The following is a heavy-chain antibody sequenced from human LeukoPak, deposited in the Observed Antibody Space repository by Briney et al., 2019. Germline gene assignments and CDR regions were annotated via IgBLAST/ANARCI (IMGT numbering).Heavy chain of an antibody. CDR2: ISSSSSTI. CDR1: GFTFSSYS. V-gene: IGHV3-48*04. CDR3: ARPDGEDIVVVPAAIYFVY. Sequence: GGSLRLSCAASGFTFSSYSMNWVRQAPGKGLEWVSYISSSSSTIYYADSVKGRFTISRDNAKNSLYLQMNSLRAEDTAVYYCARPDGEDIVVVPAAIYFVYWGQGTLVTVSS. D-gene: IGHD2-2*02. J-gene: IGHJ4*02.